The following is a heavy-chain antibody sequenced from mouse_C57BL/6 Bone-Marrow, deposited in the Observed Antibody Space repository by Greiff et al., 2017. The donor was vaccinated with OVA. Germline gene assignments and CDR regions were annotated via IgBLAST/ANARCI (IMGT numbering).Heavy chain of an antibody. CDR3: ARSPVVARDY. D-gene: IGHD1-1*01. Sequence: VQLQQSGAELVRPGTSVKVSCKASGYAFTNYLIEWVKQRPGQGLEWIGVINPGSGGTNYNEKFKGKATLTADKSSSTAYMQLSSLTSEDSAVYFCARSPVVARDYWGQGTTLIVSS. CDR2: INPGSGGT. CDR1: GYAFTNYL. J-gene: IGHJ2*01. V-gene: IGHV1-54*01.